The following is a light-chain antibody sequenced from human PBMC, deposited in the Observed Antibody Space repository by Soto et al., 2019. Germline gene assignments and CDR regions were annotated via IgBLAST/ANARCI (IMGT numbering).Light chain of an antibody. J-gene: IGKJ4*01. CDR2: EAF. CDR1: QTISNW. CDR3: QQYDSHPLT. Sequence: DILMTQSPSALSASVGDRVTITCRASQTISNWLAWYQRKPGKAPKLLIYEAFSLESGVPSRFSGSRSGTEFTLFISSLQPDDFATFYCQQYDSHPLTFGGGTKVQI. V-gene: IGKV1-5*03.